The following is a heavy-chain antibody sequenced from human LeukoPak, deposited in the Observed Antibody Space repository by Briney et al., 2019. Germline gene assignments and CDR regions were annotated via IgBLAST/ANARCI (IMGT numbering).Heavy chain of an antibody. V-gene: IGHV3-64*01. CDR2: VSSNGAST. CDR3: AREISRGFDI. D-gene: IGHD2/OR15-2a*01. J-gene: IGHJ3*02. Sequence: GGSLRLSCSDSGSTFSNYPMHWVRQAPGKGLESVSAVSSNGASTYYENSVKDRFIVSRDNSKNTLYLQLGSLRAEDTAVYYCAREISRGFDIWGQGTMVTVSS. CDR1: GSTFSNYP.